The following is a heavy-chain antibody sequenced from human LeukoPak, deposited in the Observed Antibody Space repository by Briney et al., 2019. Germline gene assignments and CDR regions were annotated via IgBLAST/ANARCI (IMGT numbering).Heavy chain of an antibody. CDR3: ARGFPYCGSTNCHYFDY. Sequence: PGGSLRLSCAASGFTFSNYAMNWVRQAPGRGLEWAAIIYSGGNTYYADSVKGRFTISRDNSKNTLYLQMNSLRAEDTAVYYCARGFPYCGSTNCHYFDYWGQGTLVIVSS. D-gene: IGHD2-2*01. V-gene: IGHV3-66*01. J-gene: IGHJ4*02. CDR2: IYSGGNT. CDR1: GFTFSNYA.